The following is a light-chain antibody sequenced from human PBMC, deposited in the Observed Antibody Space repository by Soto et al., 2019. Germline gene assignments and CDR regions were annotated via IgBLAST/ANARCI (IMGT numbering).Light chain of an antibody. Sequence: DIQMTQLPSSMSASVGDRVTITCRASQGISRWLAWYHQKPGKAPNLLIYSASTLHSGVPSRFSGSGSGTDFTLTISSLQPEDFAVYYCQQYNNWPLTFGGGTTVEIK. J-gene: IGKJ4*01. CDR1: QGISRW. V-gene: IGKV1-12*01. CDR2: SAS. CDR3: QQYNNWPLT.